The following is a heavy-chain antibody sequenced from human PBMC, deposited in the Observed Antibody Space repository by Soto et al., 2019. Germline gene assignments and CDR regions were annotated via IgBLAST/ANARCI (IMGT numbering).Heavy chain of an antibody. Sequence: GGSLRLSCAASGFTFSNAWMSWVRQAPGKGLEWVGRIKSKTDGGTTDYAAPVKGRFTISRDDSENTLYLQMNSLKTEDTAVYYCTTPGFNDFWSGYFYFDYWGQGTLVTVSS. CDR1: GFTFSNAW. CDR2: IKSKTDGGTT. V-gene: IGHV3-15*01. D-gene: IGHD3-3*01. CDR3: TTPGFNDFWSGYFYFDY. J-gene: IGHJ4*02.